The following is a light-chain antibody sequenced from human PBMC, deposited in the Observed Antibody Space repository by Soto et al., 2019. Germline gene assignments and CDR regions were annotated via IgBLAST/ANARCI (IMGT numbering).Light chain of an antibody. CDR3: QQRSTWPPRS. CDR1: QSVGSY. J-gene: IGKJ4*01. CDR2: DAS. Sequence: EIVVTQSPATLSLSPGERATLSCRTSQSVGSYLAWYQKKPGKAPRLLIYDASNRATAIPARFSVSGSGRDFTLTITSPEPEDCAVDCCQQRSTWPPRSFGGWTQVDIK. V-gene: IGKV3-11*02.